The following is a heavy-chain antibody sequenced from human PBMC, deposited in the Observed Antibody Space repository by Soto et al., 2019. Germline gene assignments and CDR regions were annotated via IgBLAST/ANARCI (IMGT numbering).Heavy chain of an antibody. J-gene: IGHJ2*01. CDR3: ARGNHRWLQLWYFDL. CDR2: IIPIFGTA. CDR1: GGTFSSYT. Sequence: QVQLVQSGAEVKKPGSSVTVSCKASGGTFSSYTISWVRQAPGQGLEWMGGIIPIFGTANYAQKFQGRVRITAAESRSTAYMELSSLRSEDTAVYYCARGNHRWLQLWYFDLWGRGTLVTVSS. V-gene: IGHV1-69*12. D-gene: IGHD5-12*01.